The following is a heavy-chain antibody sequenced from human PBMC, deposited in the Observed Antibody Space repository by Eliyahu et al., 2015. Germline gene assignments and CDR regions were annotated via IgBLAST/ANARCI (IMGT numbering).Heavy chain of an antibody. Sequence: QVQLVESGGGVVQPGRSLRLSCAASGFTFSSYGMHWVRQAPGKGXEWVAVIWYDGSNKYYADSVKGRFTISRDNSKNTLYLQMNSLRAEDTAVYYCARDRGYSYGGMDVWGQGTTVTVSS. CDR2: IWYDGSNK. D-gene: IGHD5-18*01. CDR1: GFTFSSYG. J-gene: IGHJ6*02. CDR3: ARDRGYSYGGMDV. V-gene: IGHV3-33*01.